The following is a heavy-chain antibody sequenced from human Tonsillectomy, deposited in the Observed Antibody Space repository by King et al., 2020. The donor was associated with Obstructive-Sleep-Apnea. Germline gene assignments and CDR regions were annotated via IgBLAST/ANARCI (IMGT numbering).Heavy chain of an antibody. J-gene: IGHJ4*02. CDR3: ARVNGDDYYDSSGYYPD. D-gene: IGHD3-22*01. CDR1: GYTFTSYG. Sequence: QLVQSGAEVKKPGASVKVSCKASGYTFTSYGISWVRQAPGQGLEWMGWISAYNGHTNYAQKLQGRFTMTTDTSPSTAYMELRSLRSDDTAVYYCARVNGDDYYDSSGYYPDWGQGTLVTVSS. V-gene: IGHV1-18*04. CDR2: ISAYNGHT.